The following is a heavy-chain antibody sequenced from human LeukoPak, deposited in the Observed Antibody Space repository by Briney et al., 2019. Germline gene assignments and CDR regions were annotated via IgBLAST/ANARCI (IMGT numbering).Heavy chain of an antibody. CDR3: ARVTFGDAFDI. Sequence: GGSLRLSCAASGFTFSDNYMSWIRQAPGEGLEWVSYISNSGTTIYYADSVKGRFTISRDNAKKSLYLQMNSLRVEDTAVYCCARVTFGDAFDIWGQGTMVTVSS. CDR2: ISNSGTTI. V-gene: IGHV3-11*01. D-gene: IGHD2/OR15-2a*01. J-gene: IGHJ3*02. CDR1: GFTFSDNY.